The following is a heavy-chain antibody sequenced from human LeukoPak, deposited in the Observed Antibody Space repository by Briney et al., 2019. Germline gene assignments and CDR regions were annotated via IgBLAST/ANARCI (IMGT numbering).Heavy chain of an antibody. D-gene: IGHD3-3*01. V-gene: IGHV1-69*05. Sequence: SVKVSCKASGGTFSSYAISWVRQAPGQGLEWMGGIIPIFGTANYAQKFQGRVTITTDESTSTAYMELSSLRSEDTAVYYCATVGNFNFWSGYYPDYWGQGTLVTVSS. J-gene: IGHJ4*02. CDR2: IIPIFGTA. CDR3: ATVGNFNFWSGYYPDY. CDR1: GGTFSSYA.